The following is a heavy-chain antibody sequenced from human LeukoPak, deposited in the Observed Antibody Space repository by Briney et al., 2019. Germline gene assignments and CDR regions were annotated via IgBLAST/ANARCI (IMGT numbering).Heavy chain of an antibody. J-gene: IGHJ3*02. CDR2: IYYSGST. D-gene: IGHD6-19*01. Sequence: ASETLSLTCTVSDGSISSRTYYWGWIRQPPGKGLEWIGSIYYSGSTYYNPSLKSRVTISVDTSKNQFSLKLSSVTAADTAVYYCARGLAVAGTHDAFDIWGQGTMVTVSS. V-gene: IGHV4-39*07. CDR1: DGSISSRTYY. CDR3: ARGLAVAGTHDAFDI.